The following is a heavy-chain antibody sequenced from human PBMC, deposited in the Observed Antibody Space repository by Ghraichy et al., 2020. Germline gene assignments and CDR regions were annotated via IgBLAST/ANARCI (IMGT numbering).Heavy chain of an antibody. CDR3: ARRKTSDRGYSGYYYFDY. J-gene: IGHJ4*02. CDR2: INHSGST. CDR1: GGSFSGYY. V-gene: IGHV4-34*01. D-gene: IGHD5-12*01. Sequence: SETLSLTCAVYGGSFSGYYWSWIRQPPGKGLEWIGEINHSGSTNYNPSLKSRVTISVDTSKNQFSLKLSSVTAADTAVYYCARRKTSDRGYSGYYYFDYWGQGTLVTVSS.